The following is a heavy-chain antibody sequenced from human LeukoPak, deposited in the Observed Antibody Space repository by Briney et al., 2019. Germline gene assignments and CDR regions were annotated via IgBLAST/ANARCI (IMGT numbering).Heavy chain of an antibody. CDR2: ISAYNGNT. J-gene: IGHJ4*02. CDR3: ARSYCSGGSCYLFDY. D-gene: IGHD2-15*01. Sequence: EASVTVSCKASGYTFTSYGISWVRQAPGQGLEWMGWISAYNGNTNHAQKLQGRVTMTTDTSTSTAYMELRSLRSDDTAVYYCARSYCSGGSCYLFDYWGQGTLVTVSS. V-gene: IGHV1-18*01. CDR1: GYTFTSYG.